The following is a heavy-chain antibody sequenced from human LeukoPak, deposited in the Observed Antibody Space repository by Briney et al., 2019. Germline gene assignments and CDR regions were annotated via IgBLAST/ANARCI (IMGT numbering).Heavy chain of an antibody. CDR3: AREGGVAAGDY. Sequence: GGSLRLSCAASGFTFSIYWMRWVRQAPGEGLEWVANIKQDGSEKNYVDSVKGRFTISRDNGKNALFLLMNSLRAEDTAVYYCAREGGVAAGDYWGQGTLVTVSS. J-gene: IGHJ4*02. CDR1: GFTFSIYW. V-gene: IGHV3-7*01. CDR2: IKQDGSEK. D-gene: IGHD2-15*01.